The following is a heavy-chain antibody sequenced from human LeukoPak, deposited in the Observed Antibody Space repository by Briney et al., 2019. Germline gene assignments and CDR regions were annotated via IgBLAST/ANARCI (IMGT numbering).Heavy chain of an antibody. V-gene: IGHV3-23*01. Sequence: RSGGSLRLSCAASGFTFSSYAMSWVRQAPGKGLEWVSAISGSGGSTYYADSVKGRFTISRDNSKNTLYLQMNSLRAEDTAVYYCAKDHTWIQLWFVYWGRGTLVTVSS. D-gene: IGHD5-18*01. CDR2: ISGSGGST. J-gene: IGHJ4*02. CDR1: GFTFSSYA. CDR3: AKDHTWIQLWFVY.